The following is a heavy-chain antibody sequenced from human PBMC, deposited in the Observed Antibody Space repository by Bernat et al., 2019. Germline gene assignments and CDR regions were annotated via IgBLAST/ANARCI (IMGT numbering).Heavy chain of an antibody. J-gene: IGHJ4*02. V-gene: IGHV4-39*01. Sequence: QLQLQESGPGLVKPSETLSLTCTVSGGSISSSSYYWGWIRQPPGKGLEWIGSIYYSGSTYYNPSLKSRVTISVDTSKNQLSLKLSSVTAADTAVYYCAGRNLGAFDYWGQGTLVTVAS. CDR3: AGRNLGAFDY. CDR1: GGSISSSSYY. D-gene: IGHD4-17*01. CDR2: IYYSGST.